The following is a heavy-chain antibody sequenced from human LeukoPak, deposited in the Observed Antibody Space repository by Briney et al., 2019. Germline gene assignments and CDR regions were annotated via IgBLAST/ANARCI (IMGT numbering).Heavy chain of an antibody. CDR1: VFTFSNFW. CDR3: ARDIGYNTFDY. Sequence: GGSLRLSCAGSVFTFSNFWMSWVRPAPGKGLEWVANIKEDGSDKYYLDSVKGRFTISRDNAKNSLYLQMNSLRAEDTAVYYCARDIGYNTFDYWGQGTLVTVSS. V-gene: IGHV3-7*05. J-gene: IGHJ4*02. D-gene: IGHD5-24*01. CDR2: IKEDGSDK.